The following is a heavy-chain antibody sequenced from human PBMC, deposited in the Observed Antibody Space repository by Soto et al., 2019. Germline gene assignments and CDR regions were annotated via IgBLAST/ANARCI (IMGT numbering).Heavy chain of an antibody. CDR3: ARGGSITGSFVL. D-gene: IGHD3-16*01. J-gene: IGHJ2*01. CDR2: INSDGSST. CDR1: GFTFSSYW. V-gene: IGHV3-74*01. Sequence: EVPLVESGGGLVQPGGSLRLSCAASGFTFSSYWMHWVRQAPGKGLVWVSRINSDGSSTSYADSVKVRVTISRGIAKTTLDLKMTSLSAWATVVYYCARGGSITGSFVLWGRGTLVTVSS.